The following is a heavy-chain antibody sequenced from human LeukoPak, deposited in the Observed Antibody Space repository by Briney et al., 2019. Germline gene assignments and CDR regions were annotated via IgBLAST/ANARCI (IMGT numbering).Heavy chain of an antibody. D-gene: IGHD3-16*01. CDR3: TRGPWGSFRLGW. V-gene: IGHV3-49*03. CDR2: IRSKAYGGTT. CDR1: GFTFGDYA. J-gene: IGHJ4*02. Sequence: GGSLRHSCTASGFTFGDYAMSWFRQAPGKGLELVGLIRSKAYGGTTQYAASVKGRFTISRDDSKSIAYLQMNSLKTEDTAVYYYTRGPWGSFRLGWWGQGTLVTVSS.